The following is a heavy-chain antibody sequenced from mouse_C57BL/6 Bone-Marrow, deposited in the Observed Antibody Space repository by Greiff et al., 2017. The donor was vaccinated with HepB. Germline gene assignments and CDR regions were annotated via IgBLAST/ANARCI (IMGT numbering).Heavy chain of an antibody. J-gene: IGHJ1*03. Sequence: LQQSGEGLVKPGGSLKLSCAASGFTFSSYAMSWVRQTPEKRLEWVAYISSGGDYIYYADTVKGRFTISRDNARNTLYLQMSSLKSEDTAMYYCTRGSFYYYGSRYFDVWGTGTTVTVSS. D-gene: IGHD1-1*01. V-gene: IGHV5-9-1*02. CDR2: ISSGGDYI. CDR1: GFTFSSYA. CDR3: TRGSFYYYGSRYFDV.